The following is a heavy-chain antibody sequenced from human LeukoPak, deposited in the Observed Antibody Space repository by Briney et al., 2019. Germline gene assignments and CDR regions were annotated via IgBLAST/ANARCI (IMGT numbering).Heavy chain of an antibody. CDR2: INPSGGST. Sequence: ASVKVSCKASGYTFTGYHMHWVRQAPGQGLEWMGMINPSGGSTTYAQKFQGRVTMTRDTSTSTVYMELSSLRSEDTAVYFCARDYCGGDCYCDYWGQGTLVTVSS. J-gene: IGHJ4*02. D-gene: IGHD2-21*02. CDR1: GYTFTGYH. V-gene: IGHV1-46*01. CDR3: ARDYCGGDCYCDY.